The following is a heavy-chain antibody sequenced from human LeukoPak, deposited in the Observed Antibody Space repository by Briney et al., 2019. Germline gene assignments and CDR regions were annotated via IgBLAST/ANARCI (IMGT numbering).Heavy chain of an antibody. D-gene: IGHD6-13*01. CDR1: GFIISDYA. CDR3: VKDLYKGDSASWYFLHY. Sequence: SGGSLRLSCSASGFIISDYAMHWVRQAPGKGLEYVSALSANGGTTYYADSVKGRFTISRDTSKNTLYLQMSSLRAEDTAMYHCVKDLYKGDSASWYFLHYWGQGTLVTVSS. CDR2: LSANGGTT. J-gene: IGHJ4*02. V-gene: IGHV3-64D*06.